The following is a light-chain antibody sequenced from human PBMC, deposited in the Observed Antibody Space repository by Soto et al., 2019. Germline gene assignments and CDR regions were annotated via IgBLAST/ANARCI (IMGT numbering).Light chain of an antibody. CDR1: QGISYH. Sequence: DLQMTQSPSSLSASVGGRVTITCRASQGISYHVAWYQQKPGKAPKLLIYKASSLESGVPSRFSGSGSGTEFTLTINSLQADDFATYYCQQHNSFSITFGQGTRLEIK. V-gene: IGKV1-5*03. J-gene: IGKJ5*01. CDR2: KAS. CDR3: QQHNSFSIT.